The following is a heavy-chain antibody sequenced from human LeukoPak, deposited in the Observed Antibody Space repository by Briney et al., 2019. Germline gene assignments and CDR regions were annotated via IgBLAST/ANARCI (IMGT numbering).Heavy chain of an antibody. CDR3: ARGRGVHDSHTYDYFDY. D-gene: IGHD3-22*01. CDR2: INPAGGST. J-gene: IGHJ4*02. V-gene: IGHV1-46*01. CDR1: GYTFSNFG. Sequence: ASVKVSCKASGYTFSNFGISWVRQAPGQGLEWMGIINPAGGSTTYAQKFQGSRLTLTRDTSTSTVYMELSSLRSEDTAVYYCARGRGVHDSHTYDYFDYWGQGSLVTVSS.